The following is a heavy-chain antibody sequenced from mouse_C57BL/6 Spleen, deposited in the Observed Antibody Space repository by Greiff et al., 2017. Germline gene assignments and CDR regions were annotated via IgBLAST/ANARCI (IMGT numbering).Heavy chain of an antibody. Sequence: QVQLQQSGPELVKPGASVKISCKASGYAFSSSWMNWVKQRPGKGLEWIGRIYPGDGDTNYNGKFKGKATLTADKSSSTAYMQLSSLTSEDSAVYFCARENYGSSYVGFADGGQGTLVTVSA. CDR2: IYPGDGDT. V-gene: IGHV1-82*01. CDR1: GYAFSSSW. CDR3: ARENYGSSYVGFAD. D-gene: IGHD1-1*01. J-gene: IGHJ3*01.